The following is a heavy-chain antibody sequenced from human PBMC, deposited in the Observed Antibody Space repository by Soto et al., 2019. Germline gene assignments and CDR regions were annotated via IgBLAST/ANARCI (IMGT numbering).Heavy chain of an antibody. Sequence: QVQLVQSGAEVKKPGSSVKVSCKASGGTFSSYAISWVRQAPGQGREWMGGIIPIFGTANYAQKFQGRVTITADESTSTAYMELSSLRSEDTAVYYCARGVMVSSSGYYCGYFDYWGQGTLVTVSS. V-gene: IGHV1-69*01. CDR2: IIPIFGTA. CDR1: GGTFSSYA. CDR3: ARGVMVSSSGYYCGYFDY. D-gene: IGHD3-22*01. J-gene: IGHJ4*02.